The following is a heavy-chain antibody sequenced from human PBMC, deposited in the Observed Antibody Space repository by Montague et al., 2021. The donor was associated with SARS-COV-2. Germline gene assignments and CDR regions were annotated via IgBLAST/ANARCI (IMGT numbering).Heavy chain of an antibody. J-gene: IGHJ5*02. D-gene: IGHD2-2*01. CDR3: ARQGGPAGKHWFDP. V-gene: IGHV4-39*01. Sequence: SETLSLTCTVSGGSVSDTSYYWAWIRRPPGKGLEWIVNIHHSGTTFYNLSLKSRVTISVDTSKNEVSLKLNSVTAADTAVYYCARQGGPAGKHWFDPWGQGTLVTVSS. CDR1: GGSVSDTSYY. CDR2: IHHSGTT.